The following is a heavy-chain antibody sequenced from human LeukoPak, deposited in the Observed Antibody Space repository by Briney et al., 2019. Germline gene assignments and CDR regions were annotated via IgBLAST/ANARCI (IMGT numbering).Heavy chain of an antibody. CDR3: ARALKYYDFWSGYYDYYGMDV. V-gene: IGHV3-23*01. CDR2: ISGSGGST. J-gene: IGHJ6*02. CDR1: GFTFSSYA. D-gene: IGHD3-3*01. Sequence: PGGSLRLSCAASGFTFSSYAMSWVRQSPGKGLEWVSAISGSGGSTCYADSVKGRFTISRDNSKNTLYLQMNSLRAEDTAVYYCARALKYYDFWSGYYDYYGMDVWGQGTTVTVSS.